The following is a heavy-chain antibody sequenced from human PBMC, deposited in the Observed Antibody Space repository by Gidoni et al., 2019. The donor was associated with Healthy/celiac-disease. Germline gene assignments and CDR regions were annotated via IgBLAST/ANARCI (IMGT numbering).Heavy chain of an antibody. CDR3: AKLRYYDFWSGYYTGYYGMDV. V-gene: IGHV3-30*18. CDR2: ISYDGSNK. CDR1: GFTFSSYV. Sequence: QVQLVESGGGVVQPGRSLRLSWPASGFTFSSYVMHWVRQAPGKGLEWVAVISYDGSNKYYADSVKGRFTISRDNSKNTLYLQMNSLRAEDTAVYYCAKLRYYDFWSGYYTGYYGMDVWGQGTTVTVSS. D-gene: IGHD3-3*01. J-gene: IGHJ6*02.